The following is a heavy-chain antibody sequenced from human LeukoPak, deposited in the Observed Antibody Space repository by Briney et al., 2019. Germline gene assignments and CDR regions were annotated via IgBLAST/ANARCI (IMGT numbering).Heavy chain of an antibody. Sequence: SETLSLTCSVSGGSISSTLYYWGWIRRPPGKGLEWIGSIYYSGNTYYNSSPKSRVTISVDTSKNQFSLKLSSVTAADTAIYYCARLRGVDVWGQGTTVTVSS. CDR2: IYYSGNT. J-gene: IGHJ6*02. CDR1: GGSISSTLYY. CDR3: ARLRGVDV. V-gene: IGHV4-39*01.